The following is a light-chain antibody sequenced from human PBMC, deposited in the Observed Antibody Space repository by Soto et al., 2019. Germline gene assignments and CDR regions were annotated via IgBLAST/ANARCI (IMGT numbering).Light chain of an antibody. J-gene: IGKJ1*01. CDR1: QSISSY. V-gene: IGKV1-39*01. CDR2: AAS. CDR3: HQNSRAQPWT. Sequence: DITMTLSPSSLSASLGHTLSITCRGSQSISSYLNSYQHQQRKAPKFLVKAASSLERGGPSRFSGGGSGTDLSLNISSLQPDDVATCYCHQNSRAQPWTFGQGTKVDIK.